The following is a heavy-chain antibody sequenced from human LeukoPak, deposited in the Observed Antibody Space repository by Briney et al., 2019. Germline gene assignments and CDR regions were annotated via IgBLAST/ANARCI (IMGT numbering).Heavy chain of an antibody. CDR2: IYCSGST. V-gene: IGHV4-59*01. D-gene: IGHD3/OR15-3a*01. CDR1: GGSISSYY. J-gene: IGHJ4*02. Sequence: SETLSLTCTVSGGSISSYYWSWIRQPPGKGLEWIGYIYCSGSTNYNPSLKSRVTISVDTSKNQFSLKVSSVTAADTAVYYCARSHSVWTSFDYWGQGTPVTVSS. CDR3: ARSHSVWTSFDY.